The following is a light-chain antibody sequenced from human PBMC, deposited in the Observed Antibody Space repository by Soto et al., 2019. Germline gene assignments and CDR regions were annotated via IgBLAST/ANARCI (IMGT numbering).Light chain of an antibody. CDR2: DNN. J-gene: IGLJ2*01. Sequence: QSVLTQPPSVSGAPGQRVTISCTGSSSNIGAGYDVHWYQQVPGTAPKLLISDNNNRPSGVPDRFSGSKSGTSASLAITGLQAEDEADYYCQSYDTSLSGSGVFGGGTKVTVL. V-gene: IGLV1-40*01. CDR3: QSYDTSLSGSGV. CDR1: SSNIGAGYD.